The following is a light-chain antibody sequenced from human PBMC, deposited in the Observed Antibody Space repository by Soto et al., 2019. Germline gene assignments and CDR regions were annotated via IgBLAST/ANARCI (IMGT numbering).Light chain of an antibody. CDR3: QQSYTTPWT. CDR1: QAIGND. V-gene: IGKV1-39*01. Sequence: EIQMTQSPSSLSAAVGDRVTITCRASQAIGNDLNWYQRRPGKAPNLLIFDASTLQTGVPSRFSGSGSGTHFTLTINGLQPEDSSIYYCQQSYTTPWTFGQGTKVDIK. J-gene: IGKJ1*01. CDR2: DAS.